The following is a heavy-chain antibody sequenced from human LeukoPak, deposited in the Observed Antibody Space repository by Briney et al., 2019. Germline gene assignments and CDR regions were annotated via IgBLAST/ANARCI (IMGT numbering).Heavy chain of an antibody. CDR3: ARDIWPEVY. Sequence: GGALRLSCAVSGFTFSSFWMSWVRQAPGKGLEWVGDIKQDGSEKYYVGSVNGRFTISRDNAKSSLYLQMNSLRVEDTAVYYCARDIWPEVYWGQGTLVTVSS. CDR2: IKQDGSEK. V-gene: IGHV3-7*01. D-gene: IGHD3-10*01. J-gene: IGHJ4*02. CDR1: GFTFSSFW.